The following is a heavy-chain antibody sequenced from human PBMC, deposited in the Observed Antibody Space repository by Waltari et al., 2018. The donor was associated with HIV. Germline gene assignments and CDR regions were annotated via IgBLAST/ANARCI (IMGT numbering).Heavy chain of an antibody. CDR2: IIPISGTT. CDR1: GGTFSSYP. J-gene: IGHJ5*02. Sequence: QVQLVQSGAAVKKPGSSVKVSCKASGGTFSSYPISWVRQAPGQGLEWMGGIIPISGTTNYAQKFQGRVTITADESTSTANMELNSLKSEDTAVYYCARLGRSRFLEWIPFDPWGQGTLVTVSS. CDR3: ARLGRSRFLEWIPFDP. D-gene: IGHD3-3*01. V-gene: IGHV1-69*12.